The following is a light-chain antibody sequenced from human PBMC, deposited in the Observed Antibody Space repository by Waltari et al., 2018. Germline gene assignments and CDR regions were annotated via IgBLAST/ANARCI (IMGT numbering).Light chain of an antibody. CDR2: VNSDGSH. Sequence: QLILTQSPSASASLGASVKLTCTLSSGHSNYPIAWHQQQPEKGPRYLMTVNSDGSHIKGDGIPDLFSGSSSGAERYLTISSLQSEDETDYYCQTGGFGIWVFGGGTKLTVL. V-gene: IGLV4-69*01. CDR3: QTGGFGIWV. J-gene: IGLJ3*02. CDR1: SGHSNYP.